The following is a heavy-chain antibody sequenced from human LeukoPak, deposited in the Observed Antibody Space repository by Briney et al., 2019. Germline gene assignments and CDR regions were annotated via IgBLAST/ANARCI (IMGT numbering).Heavy chain of an antibody. CDR3: ASLPGIAVAGPIR. Sequence: PSETLSLTCAVSGGSISSSNWWSWVRQPPGKGLEWIGEIYHSGSTNYNPSLKSRVTISVDKSKNQFSLKLSSVTAADTAVYYCASLPGIAVAGPIRWGQGTLVTVSS. J-gene: IGHJ4*02. CDR1: GGSISSSNW. CDR2: IYHSGST. V-gene: IGHV4-4*02. D-gene: IGHD6-19*01.